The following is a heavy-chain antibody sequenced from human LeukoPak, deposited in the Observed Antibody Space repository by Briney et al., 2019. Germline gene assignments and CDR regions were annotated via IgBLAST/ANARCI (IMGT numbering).Heavy chain of an antibody. Sequence: SQTLSLTCTVSGVSISSDNYSWSWIRQPAGKGLEWIGRIYTSGDTNYNPSLDSRVTISIDTSKNQFSLKLSSVTAADTAVYYCARERNDFWSGYYDYWGQGTVVTVSS. V-gene: IGHV4-61*02. CDR3: ARERNDFWSGYYDY. CDR2: IYTSGDT. J-gene: IGHJ4*02. D-gene: IGHD3-3*01. CDR1: GVSISSDNYS.